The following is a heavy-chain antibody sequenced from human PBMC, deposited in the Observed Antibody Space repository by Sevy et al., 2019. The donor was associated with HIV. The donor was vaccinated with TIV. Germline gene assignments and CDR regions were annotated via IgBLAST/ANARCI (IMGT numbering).Heavy chain of an antibody. Sequence: ASVKVSCKASGGTFSSYGVSWVRQAPGQGLEWMGGIIPIFGTTNYAQKFQGRVTITADQSTSTAYMELSSLSSEDTAVYYCARDRGDSNYPLYYYMDVWGKGTTVTV. CDR3: ARDRGDSNYPLYYYMDV. V-gene: IGHV1-69*13. D-gene: IGHD4-4*01. J-gene: IGHJ6*03. CDR2: IIPIFGTT. CDR1: GGTFSSYG.